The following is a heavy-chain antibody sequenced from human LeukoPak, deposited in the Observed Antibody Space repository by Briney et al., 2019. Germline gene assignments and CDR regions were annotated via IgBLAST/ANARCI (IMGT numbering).Heavy chain of an antibody. CDR2: ISGSVVTA. Sequence: GGSLRLSCAASGFTFSSYAMNWVRQAPGKGLEWVSAISGSVVTAYYADSVQGRFTISRDNSKNTLYLQMNSLRAEDTAVYYCAKEGDTSVGNYVDYWGQGTLVTVSS. D-gene: IGHD3-22*01. V-gene: IGHV3-23*01. CDR3: AKEGDTSVGNYVDY. J-gene: IGHJ4*02. CDR1: GFTFSSYA.